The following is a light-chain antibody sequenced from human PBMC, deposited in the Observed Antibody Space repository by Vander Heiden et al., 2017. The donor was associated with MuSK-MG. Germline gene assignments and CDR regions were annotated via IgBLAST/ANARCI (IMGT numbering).Light chain of an antibody. J-gene: IGLJ2*01. CDR1: SSDIGGYNY. CDR2: DVT. Sequence: QPALTQPASVSGSPGQSITIACTGTSSDIGGYNYVSWYQHHPGKAPKLVIYDVTNRPSGISTRISASKSGNTASLTISGLQADDEADYYCSSYTNSGSYVLFGGGTKLTVL. V-gene: IGLV2-14*03. CDR3: SSYTNSGSYVL.